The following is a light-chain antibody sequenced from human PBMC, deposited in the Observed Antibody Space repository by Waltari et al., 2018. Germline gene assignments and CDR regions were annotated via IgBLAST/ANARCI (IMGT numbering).Light chain of an antibody. V-gene: IGLV2-14*01. CDR3: LSYTSSSTYV. CDR1: GSDVGGYDY. CDR2: EVS. Sequence: QSALTQPASVSGSPGQSITFSCTATGSDVGGYDYVSWYQQHPGKVPKLMIYEVSNRPSGVSNRFSGSKSGNTASLTISGLQAEDEADYYCLSYTSSSTYVFGTGTKVTVL. J-gene: IGLJ1*01.